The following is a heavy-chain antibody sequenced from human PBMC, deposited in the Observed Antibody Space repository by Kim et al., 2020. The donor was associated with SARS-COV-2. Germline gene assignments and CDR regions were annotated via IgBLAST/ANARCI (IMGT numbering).Heavy chain of an antibody. Sequence: GGSLRLSCAASGFTFSSYGMHWVRQAPGKGLEWVAVIWYDGSNKYYADSVKGRFTISRDNSKNTLYLQMNSLRAEDTAVYYCARDRNYDFWSGHYYYYGMDVWGQGTTVTVSS. CDR3: ARDRNYDFWSGHYYYYGMDV. CDR1: GFTFSSYG. J-gene: IGHJ6*02. V-gene: IGHV3-33*01. D-gene: IGHD3-3*01. CDR2: IWYDGSNK.